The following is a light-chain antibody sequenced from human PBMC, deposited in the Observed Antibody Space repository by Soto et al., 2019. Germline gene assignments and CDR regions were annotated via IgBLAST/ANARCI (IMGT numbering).Light chain of an antibody. Sequence: DIQMTQSPSTLSASVGDRVAITCRASQDISKWLAWYQQKPGKPPKLLIYDASGLDSGVPSRFSGSGYGTEFTLTISGLQPEDFATFYCQQYDSFPWTFGPGTKVDSK. CDR3: QQYDSFPWT. CDR1: QDISKW. J-gene: IGKJ1*01. CDR2: DAS. V-gene: IGKV1-5*01.